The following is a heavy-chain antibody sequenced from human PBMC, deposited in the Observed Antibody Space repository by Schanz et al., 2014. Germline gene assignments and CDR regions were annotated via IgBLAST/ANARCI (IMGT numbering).Heavy chain of an antibody. CDR3: ARDLPRTFLIDY. CDR2: ISGTGGDDT. Sequence: EVHLLESGGGLVQPGGSLRLSCAASGFSFGTYAMSWVRQAPGKGLLWVSSISGTGGDDTYYADSVKGRFTISRDNAKNSLYLQMDSLRAEDTAVYYCARDLPRTFLIDYWGQGTLVTVSS. J-gene: IGHJ4*02. V-gene: IGHV3-23*01. CDR1: GFSFGTYA.